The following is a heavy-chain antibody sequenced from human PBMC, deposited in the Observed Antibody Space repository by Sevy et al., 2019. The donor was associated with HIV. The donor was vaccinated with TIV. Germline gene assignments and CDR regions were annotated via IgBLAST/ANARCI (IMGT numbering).Heavy chain of an antibody. V-gene: IGHV1-18*01. D-gene: IGHD6-13*01. Sequence: ASVKVSCKASGYTFTSYGISWVRQAPGQGLEWMGWISAYNGNTNYAQKLQGRVTMTTDTSTSTAYMELRSLRSDETAVYYCARARSSSSWYERGYYFDYWGQGTLVTVSS. CDR2: ISAYNGNT. CDR1: GYTFTSYG. CDR3: ARARSSSSWYERGYYFDY. J-gene: IGHJ4*02.